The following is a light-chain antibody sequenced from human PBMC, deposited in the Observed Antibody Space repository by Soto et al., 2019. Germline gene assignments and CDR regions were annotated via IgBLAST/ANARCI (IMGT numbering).Light chain of an antibody. Sequence: EIMMTLSPATLSVSPRERTTLSCLASQSVSIDLAWYQQTPGQAPRLLIYGASTRATGIPVRFSGSASGTEFTLTFSSLQSEDLTVYYMQLSDKLLLTCREGTKVDI. V-gene: IGKV3-15*01. CDR1: QSVSID. J-gene: IGKJ4*02. CDR3: QLSDKLLLT. CDR2: GAS.